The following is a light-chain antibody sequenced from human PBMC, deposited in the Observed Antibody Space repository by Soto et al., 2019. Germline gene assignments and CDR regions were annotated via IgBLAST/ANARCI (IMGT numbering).Light chain of an antibody. Sequence: QSALTQPASVSGSPGQSITISCSGTSDDVGGYNYVAWYQQYPGKAPKLMISEVTDRPSGVSNRFSGSKSGNTASLTISGLQAEDEADYYCSSYTSSSPYVFGTGTKVTVL. CDR3: SSYTSSSPYV. CDR1: SDDVGGYNY. J-gene: IGLJ1*01. V-gene: IGLV2-14*01. CDR2: EVT.